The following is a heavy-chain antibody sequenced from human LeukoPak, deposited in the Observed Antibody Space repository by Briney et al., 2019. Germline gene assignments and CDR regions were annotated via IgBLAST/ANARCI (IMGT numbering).Heavy chain of an antibody. J-gene: IGHJ4*02. CDR3: AADYDFDY. CDR1: GFTFSTYT. D-gene: IGHD4-17*01. Sequence: PGGSLRLSCAASGFTFSTYTMNWVRQATGKGLEWVSSITSSSSYIYYADSVKGRFTISRDNAKNSLSLQMNSLRAEDTAVYYCAADYDFDYWGQGTLVTVSS. CDR2: ITSSSSYI. V-gene: IGHV3-21*01.